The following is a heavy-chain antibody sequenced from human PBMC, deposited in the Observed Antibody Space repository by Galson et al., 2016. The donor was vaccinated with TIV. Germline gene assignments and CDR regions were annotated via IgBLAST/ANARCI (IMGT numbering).Heavy chain of an antibody. CDR2: ITNIASGGTT. D-gene: IGHD1-1*01. J-gene: IGHJ5*02. CDR1: GFTFGDYA. CDR3: TRGSLEP. V-gene: IGHV3-49*03. Sequence: SLRLSCAGSGFTFGDYAASWFRQAPGKGLEWVGLITNIASGGTTGYAASVKGRFTISRDDSKSVAYLQMNSLKTEDTALYYCTRGSLEPWGQGTLVSVSS.